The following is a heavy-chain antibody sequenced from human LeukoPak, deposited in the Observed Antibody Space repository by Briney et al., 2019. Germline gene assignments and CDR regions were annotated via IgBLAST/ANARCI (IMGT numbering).Heavy chain of an antibody. CDR2: INSDGSDT. Sequence: GSLGLPLAGLWFPLRRFWVPRGRQGPGEGPGGGSSINSDGSDTIYMDSVKGRFTMSRDNAKNTLYLQMNSLRVEDTAVYYCTGTQLIWFGELSDDFWGQGTLVTVSS. CDR1: FPLRRFW. V-gene: IGHV3-74*01. J-gene: IGHJ4*02. D-gene: IGHD3-10*01. CDR3: TGTQLIWFGELSDDF.